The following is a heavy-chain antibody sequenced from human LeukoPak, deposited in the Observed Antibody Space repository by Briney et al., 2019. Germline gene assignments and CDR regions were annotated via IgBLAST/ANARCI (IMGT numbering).Heavy chain of an antibody. V-gene: IGHV3-48*01. Sequence: GGSLRLSCAASGFTFSSYSMNWVRQAPGKGLEWVSYISGSSGIIYYTDSVKGRFTISRDNAKNSLYLQMNSLRAEDTAVYYCAKDPPPRITMIVPPDYWGQGTLVTVSS. CDR1: GFTFSSYS. D-gene: IGHD3-22*01. CDR3: AKDPPPRITMIVPPDY. CDR2: ISGSSGII. J-gene: IGHJ4*02.